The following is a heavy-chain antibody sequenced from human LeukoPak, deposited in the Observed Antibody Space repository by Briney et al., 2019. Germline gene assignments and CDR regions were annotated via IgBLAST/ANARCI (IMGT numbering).Heavy chain of an antibody. Sequence: GGSLRLSCAASGFTFYDYGMSWVRQAPGKGLEWVSGINWNGGSTGYADSVKGRFTISRDNAKNSLYLQMNSLRAEDTAVYYCARDGYNWFSKYYFDYWGQGTLVTVSS. D-gene: IGHD1-20*01. CDR1: GFTFYDYG. V-gene: IGHV3-20*04. CDR2: INWNGGST. J-gene: IGHJ4*02. CDR3: ARDGYNWFSKYYFDY.